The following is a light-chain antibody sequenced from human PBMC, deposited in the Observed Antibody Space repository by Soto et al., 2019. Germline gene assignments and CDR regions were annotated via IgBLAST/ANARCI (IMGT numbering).Light chain of an antibody. V-gene: IGKV3-15*01. J-gene: IGKJ1*01. Sequence: EIVMTQSPATLSVSPEERATLSCRASQSVSSNLAWYQQTPGQAPRLLIYGASTRATGIPARFSGSGSGTEFTLTISSLQSEDFAVYYCQQYNNWPPRTFGQGTKVEIK. CDR2: GAS. CDR3: QQYNNWPPRT. CDR1: QSVSSN.